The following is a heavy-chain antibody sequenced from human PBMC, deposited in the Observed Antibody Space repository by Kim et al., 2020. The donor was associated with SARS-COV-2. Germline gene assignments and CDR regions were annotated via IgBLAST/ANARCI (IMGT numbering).Heavy chain of an antibody. CDR2: IKSKTDGGTT. CDR1: GFTFSNAW. D-gene: IGHD3-3*01. J-gene: IGHJ4*02. V-gene: IGHV3-15*01. Sequence: GGSLRLSCAASGFTFSNAWMSWVRQAPGKGLEWVGRIKSKTDGGTTDYAAPVKGRFTISRDDSKNTLYLQMNSLKTEDTAVYYCTTEFRDFWSGYYFDYWGQGTLVTGSP. CDR3: TTEFRDFWSGYYFDY.